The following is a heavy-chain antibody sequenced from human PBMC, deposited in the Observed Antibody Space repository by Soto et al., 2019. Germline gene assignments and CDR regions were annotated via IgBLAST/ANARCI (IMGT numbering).Heavy chain of an antibody. J-gene: IGHJ4*01. V-gene: IGHV3-7*01. CDR3: ARDPYYGATDY. CDR1: GFSVAASW. Sequence: EVQLMESGGGLVQPGGSLRLSCAASGFSVAASWMAWVRQAPGKGLEGVADIKQDGSEKNYVDSVKGRGTISRDNAKNSLSLQMTRLRAEDTAVYYGARDPYYGATDYWGLGTLVTVSS. CDR2: IKQDGSEK. D-gene: IGHD1-26*01.